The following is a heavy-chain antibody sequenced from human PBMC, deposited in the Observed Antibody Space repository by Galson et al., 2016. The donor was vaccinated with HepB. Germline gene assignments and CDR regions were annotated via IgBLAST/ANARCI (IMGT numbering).Heavy chain of an antibody. Sequence: CAISGDSVSSNSAAWSWIRQSPSRGLEWLGRTYYNSEWHNDYAPSVRSRISINPDTSKNQFSLQLNSVTPEDTAVYYCARGWVQNGMDVWGRGTAGTVSS. J-gene: IGHJ6*02. CDR2: TYYNSEWHN. V-gene: IGHV6-1*01. CDR1: GDSVSSNSAA. D-gene: IGHD1-1*01. CDR3: ARGWVQNGMDV.